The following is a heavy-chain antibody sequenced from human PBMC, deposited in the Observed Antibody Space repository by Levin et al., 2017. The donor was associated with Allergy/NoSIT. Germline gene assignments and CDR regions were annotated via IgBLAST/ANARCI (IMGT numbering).Heavy chain of an antibody. J-gene: IGHJ4*02. V-gene: IGHV3-23*01. Sequence: GESLKISCAASGFTFSSYAMSWVRQAPGKGLEWVSAISGSGGSTYYADSVKGRFTISRDNSKNTLYLQMNSLRAEDTAVYYCAKDLTRGYDSSGYSNNGGGDYWGQGTLVTVSS. CDR2: ISGSGGST. CDR1: GFTFSSYA. CDR3: AKDLTRGYDSSGYSNNGGGDY. D-gene: IGHD3-22*01.